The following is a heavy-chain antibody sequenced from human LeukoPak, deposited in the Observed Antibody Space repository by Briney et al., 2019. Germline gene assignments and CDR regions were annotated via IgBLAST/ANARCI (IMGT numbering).Heavy chain of an antibody. D-gene: IGHD2-15*01. CDR2: IYSSGGT. V-gene: IGHV3-53*01. J-gene: IGHJ4*02. Sequence: PGGSLRLSCAASGFTVSNNYMSWVRRAPGKGLEWVSVIYSSGGTFYSDFVKGRFTISRDYSKNTLYLQMNSLRADDTAVYYCARDSHGAAFWGQGTLVTVSS. CDR3: ARDSHGAAF. CDR1: GFTVSNNY.